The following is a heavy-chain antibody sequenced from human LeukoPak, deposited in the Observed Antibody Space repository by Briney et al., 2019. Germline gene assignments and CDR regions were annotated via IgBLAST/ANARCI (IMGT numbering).Heavy chain of an antibody. CDR2: IYTSGGT. Sequence: SQTLSLTCTVSGGSISSGSYYWSWIRQPAGKGLEWIGRIYTSGGTHYHPSLNSRVTISVDTSKNQFSLKLSSVTAADTAVYYCASGPVVINFYSFDNWGQGTLVTVSS. CDR1: GGSISSGSYY. J-gene: IGHJ4*02. D-gene: IGHD3-22*01. V-gene: IGHV4-61*02. CDR3: ASGPVVINFYSFDN.